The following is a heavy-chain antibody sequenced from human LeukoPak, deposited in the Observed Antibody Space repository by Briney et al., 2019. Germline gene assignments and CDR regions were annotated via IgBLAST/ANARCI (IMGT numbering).Heavy chain of an antibody. CDR3: ARADNSGWSGDNFKIDY. CDR2: IYYSGST. J-gene: IGHJ4*02. Sequence: SETLSLTCTVSGGSISSYYWSWIRQPPGKGLEWIGYIYYSGSTNYNPSLKSRVTISIDTSKNQFSLKLNSVTAADTAVYYCARADNSGWSGDNFKIDYWGQGTLVTVSS. V-gene: IGHV4-59*01. D-gene: IGHD6-19*01. CDR1: GGSISSYY.